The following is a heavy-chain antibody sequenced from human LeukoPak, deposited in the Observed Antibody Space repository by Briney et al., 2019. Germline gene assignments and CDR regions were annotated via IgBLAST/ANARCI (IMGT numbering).Heavy chain of an antibody. J-gene: IGHJ6*02. CDR2: INPNSGGT. V-gene: IGHV1-2*06. CDR1: GYTFTGYY. D-gene: IGHD1-26*01. CDR3: ARMEPYSGSYYFGYYYYYGMDV. Sequence: ASVKVSCKASGYTFTGYYMHWVRQAPGQGLEWMGRINPNSGGTNYAQKFQGRVTMTRDTSISTAYMELSRLRSDDTAVYYCARMEPYSGSYYFGYYYYYGMDVWGQGTTVTVSS.